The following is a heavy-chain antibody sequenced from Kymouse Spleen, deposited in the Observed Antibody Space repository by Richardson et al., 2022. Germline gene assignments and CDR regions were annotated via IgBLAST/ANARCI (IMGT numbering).Heavy chain of an antibody. J-gene: IGHJ4*02. Sequence: EVQLVESGGGLVQPGGSLRLSCAASGFTFSSYWMSWVRQAPGKGLEWVANIKQDGSEKYYVDSVKGRFTISRDNAKNSLYLQMNSLRAEDTAVYYCARDGTYYDFWSGYSHFDYWGQGTLVTVSS. CDR3: ARDGTYYDFWSGYSHFDY. CDR2: IKQDGSEK. D-gene: IGHD3-3*01. V-gene: IGHV3-7*01. CDR1: GFTFSSYW.